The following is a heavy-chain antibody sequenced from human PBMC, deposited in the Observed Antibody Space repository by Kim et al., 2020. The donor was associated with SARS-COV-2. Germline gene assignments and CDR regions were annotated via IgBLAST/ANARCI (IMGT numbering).Heavy chain of an antibody. CDR2: INPSGGST. D-gene: IGHD3-10*01. CDR3: ARSLPPTTYYYGSGSYLNH. Sequence: ASVKVSCKASGYTFTSYYMHWVRQAPGQGLEWMGIINPSGGSTSYAQKFQGRVTMTRDTSTSTVYMELSSLRSEDTAVYYCARSLPPTTYYYGSGSYLNHWGQGTLVTVSS. CDR1: GYTFTSYY. V-gene: IGHV1-46*01. J-gene: IGHJ5*02.